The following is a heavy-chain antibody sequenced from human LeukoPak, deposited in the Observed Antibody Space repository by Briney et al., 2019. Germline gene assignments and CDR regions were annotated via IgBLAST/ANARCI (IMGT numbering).Heavy chain of an antibody. CDR3: ARDPGVSFWGSGSRPHFDY. D-gene: IGHD3-10*01. V-gene: IGHV1-8*01. Sequence: GASVKVSCRASGYTFTTYDINWVRQATGEGLEWMGWMNPDTGNSGFAQKFQGRVSMTRDTSITTAFMELSSLSSDDTAVYYCARDPGVSFWGSGSRPHFDYWGQGTLVTVSS. J-gene: IGHJ4*02. CDR1: GYTFTTYD. CDR2: MNPDTGNS.